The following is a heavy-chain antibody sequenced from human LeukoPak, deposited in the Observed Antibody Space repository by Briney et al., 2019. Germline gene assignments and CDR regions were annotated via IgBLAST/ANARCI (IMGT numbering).Heavy chain of an antibody. V-gene: IGHV4-59*01. Sequence: SETLSLTCTVSGDSINSDYWNWIRQPPGKGLEWIGYSGSTNYNPSLKSRVTISVDTSKNQFSLKLSSVTAADTAVYYCARVAGTLYYYYYMDVWGKGTTVTVSS. CDR3: ARVAGTLYYYYYMDV. CDR1: GDSINSDY. J-gene: IGHJ6*03. CDR2: SGST. D-gene: IGHD1-1*01.